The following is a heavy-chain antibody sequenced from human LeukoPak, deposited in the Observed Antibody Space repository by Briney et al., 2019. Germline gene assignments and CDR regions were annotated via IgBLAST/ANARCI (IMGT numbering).Heavy chain of an antibody. CDR3: ARDRIVVVPAAMDYYYYGMDV. D-gene: IGHD2-2*01. Sequence: SETLSLTCAVSGGSISSSKWWSWVRQPPGKGLEWIGEIHHSGSTNYNPSLKSRVTISVDKSKNQFSLKLSSVTAADTAVYYCARDRIVVVPAAMDYYYYGMDVWGKGTTVTVSS. CDR1: GGSISSSKW. CDR2: IHHSGST. V-gene: IGHV4-4*02. J-gene: IGHJ6*04.